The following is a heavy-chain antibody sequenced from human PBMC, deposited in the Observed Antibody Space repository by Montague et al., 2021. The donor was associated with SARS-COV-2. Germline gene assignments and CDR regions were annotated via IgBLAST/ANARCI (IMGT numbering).Heavy chain of an antibody. Sequence: SLRLSCAASGFTFSSYAMHWVRQAPGKGLEWVAVISYDGSNKYYADSVKGRFTISREMNSLRAEDTAVHYCARDNYDYVWGSYRYIYWGQGTLVTVSS. CDR3: ARDNYDYVWGSYRYIY. D-gene: IGHD3-16*02. V-gene: IGHV3-30*04. CDR1: GFTFSSYA. J-gene: IGHJ4*02. CDR2: ISYDGSNK.